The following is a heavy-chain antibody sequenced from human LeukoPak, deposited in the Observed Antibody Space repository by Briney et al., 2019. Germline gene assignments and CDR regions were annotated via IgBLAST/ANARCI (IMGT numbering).Heavy chain of an antibody. V-gene: IGHV1-2*04. J-gene: IGHJ4*02. CDR2: INPNSGGT. CDR1: GYTFTGYY. D-gene: IGHD6-19*01. CDR3: ATSRYSSGWYYFDY. Sequence: WASVKVSCKASGYTFTGYYMHWVRQAPGQGLEWMGWINPNSGGTNYAQKFQGWVTMTRDTSISTAYMELSRLRSDDTAVYYCATSRYSSGWYYFDYWGQGTLVTVSS.